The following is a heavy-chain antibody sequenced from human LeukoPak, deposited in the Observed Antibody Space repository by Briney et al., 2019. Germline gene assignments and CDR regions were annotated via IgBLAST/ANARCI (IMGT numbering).Heavy chain of an antibody. Sequence: SETLSLTCTISGGSIRSNSYYWGWIRQPPGKGLEWIGSIYYSGSTHYSPSLKSRVTISVDSSKNQFSLKLSSVTAADTAVYHCARQEGVSYFSSGSYFDSWGQGALVTVSS. D-gene: IGHD3-10*01. CDR3: ARQEGVSYFSSGSYFDS. CDR1: GGSIRSNSYY. V-gene: IGHV4-39*01. CDR2: IYYSGST. J-gene: IGHJ4*02.